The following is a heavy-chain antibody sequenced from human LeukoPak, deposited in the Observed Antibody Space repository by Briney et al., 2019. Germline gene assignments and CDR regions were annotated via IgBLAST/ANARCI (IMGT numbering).Heavy chain of an antibody. D-gene: IGHD2-2*01. V-gene: IGHV3-7*04. CDR3: VREPRDARDY. J-gene: IGHJ4*02. CDR2: INQDGGQK. CDR1: GFTFSDCR. Sequence: PGTSLRLSCVASGFTFSDCRMNWVRQAPGKGLEWVANINQDGGQKYYVDSVRGRFTISRDNAKNSLFLQMNSLRGEDTAVYYCVREPRDARDYWGQGTLVTVSS.